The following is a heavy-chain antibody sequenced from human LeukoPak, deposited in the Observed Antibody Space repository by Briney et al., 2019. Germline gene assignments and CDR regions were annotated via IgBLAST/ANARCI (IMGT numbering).Heavy chain of an antibody. CDR3: AKEAYGYIWGSYRYTNCDY. Sequence: TGGSLRLSCAASGFTFSSYAMNWVRQAPGKGLEWVSTITPSGGTTYLADSVKGRFTISRDNSKNTLYLQMNSLRAEDSAVYYCAKEAYGYIWGSYRYTNCDYWGQGTLVTVSS. D-gene: IGHD3-16*02. CDR2: ITPSGGTT. V-gene: IGHV3-23*01. J-gene: IGHJ4*02. CDR1: GFTFSSYA.